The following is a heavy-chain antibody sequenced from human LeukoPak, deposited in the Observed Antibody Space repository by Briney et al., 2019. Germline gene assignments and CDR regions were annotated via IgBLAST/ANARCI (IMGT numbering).Heavy chain of an antibody. CDR2: IYYSGST. D-gene: IGHD3-22*01. CDR3: ARDRLTYDSSGYFDY. Sequence: PSETLSLTCTVSGGSISSGGYYWSWIRQHPGKGLEWIGYIYYSGSTYYNPSLKSRVTISVDTSKNQFSLKLCSVTAADTAVYYCARDRLTYDSSGYFDYWGQGTLVTVSS. J-gene: IGHJ4*02. V-gene: IGHV4-31*03. CDR1: GGSISSGGYY.